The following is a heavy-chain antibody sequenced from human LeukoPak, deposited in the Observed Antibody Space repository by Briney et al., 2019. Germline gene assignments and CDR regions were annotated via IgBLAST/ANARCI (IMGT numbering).Heavy chain of an antibody. CDR2: IRYDGSNK. CDR1: GFTFSSYG. CDR3: AKDKGYDSSGVDY. J-gene: IGHJ4*02. V-gene: IGHV3-30*02. D-gene: IGHD3-22*01. Sequence: GGSLRLSCAASGFTFSSYGMHWVRQAPGEGLEWVAFIRYDGSNKYYADSVKGRFTISRDNSKNTLYLQMNSLRAEDTAAYYCAKDKGYDSSGVDYWGQGTLVTVSS.